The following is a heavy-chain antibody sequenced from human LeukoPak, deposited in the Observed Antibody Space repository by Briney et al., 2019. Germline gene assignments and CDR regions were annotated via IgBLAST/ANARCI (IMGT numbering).Heavy chain of an antibody. Sequence: GGSLRLSCAASGFTFSSYSMNWVRQAPGKGLEWVSSISSSSSYIYYADSVKGRLTISRDNAKNSLYLQMNSLRAEDTAVYYCTRGSTGYYMDVWGKGTTVTVSS. CDR2: ISSSSSYI. J-gene: IGHJ6*03. CDR3: TRGSTGYYMDV. CDR1: GFTFSSYS. V-gene: IGHV3-21*01.